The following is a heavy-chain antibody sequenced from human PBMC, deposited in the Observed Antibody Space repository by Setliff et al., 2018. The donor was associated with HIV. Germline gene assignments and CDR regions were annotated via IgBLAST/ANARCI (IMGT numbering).Heavy chain of an antibody. CDR3: ARDADTSSHYSYYDY. D-gene: IGHD3-22*01. Sequence: PSETLSLTCTVSGGSTSSGSYYWSWIRQPAGKGLEWIGHIYTSGRTNYNPSLKSRVTISVDTSKNQFSLKLGSVTAADTAVYYCARDADTSSHYSYYDYWGQGTLVTVSS. CDR2: IYTSGRT. V-gene: IGHV4-61*09. J-gene: IGHJ4*02. CDR1: GGSTSSGSYY.